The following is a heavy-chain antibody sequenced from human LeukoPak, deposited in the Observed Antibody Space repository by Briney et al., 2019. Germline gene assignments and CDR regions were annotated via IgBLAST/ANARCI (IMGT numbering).Heavy chain of an antibody. CDR2: INPNSGGT. J-gene: IGHJ4*02. D-gene: IGHD5-24*01. V-gene: IGHV1-2*02. CDR1: GYTFTGYY. CDR3: AREGRDGYNEYDY. Sequence: ASVKVSCKATGYTFTGYYMHWMRQAPGQGLEWMGWINPNSGGTNNAQKFQGRVTMTRDTSISTAYMELSRLRSDDTAVYYCAREGRDGYNEYDYWGQGTLVTVSS.